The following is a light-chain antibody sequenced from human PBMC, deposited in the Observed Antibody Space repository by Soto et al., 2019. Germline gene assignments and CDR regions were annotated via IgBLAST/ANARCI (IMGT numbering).Light chain of an antibody. Sequence: DIQMTQSPSSLSASVGDRVTITCRASQSISSYLNWYQQKPGKAPELLIYVASSLQSGVPSRFSGSGSGTDFTLAINSLQPEDFATYYCQQTYSTPPTFGQGTKV. V-gene: IGKV1-39*01. CDR1: QSISSY. CDR2: VAS. J-gene: IGKJ1*01. CDR3: QQTYSTPPT.